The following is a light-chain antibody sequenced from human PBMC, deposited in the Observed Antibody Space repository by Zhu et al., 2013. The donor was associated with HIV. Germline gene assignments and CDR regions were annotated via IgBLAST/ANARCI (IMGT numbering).Light chain of an antibody. J-gene: IGKJ4*01. Sequence: DIQMTQSPSSLSGSVGDRVSMTCRASQDITNYLVWFQQKPGKAPKLLIYAASSLQNGVPSRFSGSGSGTDFTLSISRLESEDFAVYYCQQYGSSPLTFGGGTTVESK. CDR2: AAS. V-gene: IGKV1-16*01. CDR3: QQYGSSPLT. CDR1: QDITNY.